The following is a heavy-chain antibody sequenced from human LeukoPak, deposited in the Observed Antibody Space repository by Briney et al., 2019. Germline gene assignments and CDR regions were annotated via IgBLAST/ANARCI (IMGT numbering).Heavy chain of an antibody. CDR1: GGSFSGYY. Sequence: SETLSLTCAVYGGSFSGYYWSWIRQPPGKGLEWIGEINHSGSTNYNPSLKSRVTISVDTSKNQFSLKLSSVTAADTAVYYCARGSLGGYSYGGPGDYWGQGTLVTVSS. CDR2: INHSGST. CDR3: ARGSLGGYSYGGPGDY. J-gene: IGHJ4*02. V-gene: IGHV4-34*01. D-gene: IGHD5-18*01.